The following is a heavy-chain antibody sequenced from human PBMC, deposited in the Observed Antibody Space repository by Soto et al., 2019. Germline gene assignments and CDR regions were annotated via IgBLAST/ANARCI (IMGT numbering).Heavy chain of an antibody. J-gene: IGHJ4*02. CDR3: ASLQVPGNFDY. CDR2: IYYSGDT. CDR1: GGYIRSSNYY. Sequence: SETQSHTCTVSGGYIRSSNYYWAWVRQPPGKGLEWIANIYYSGDTYFHPSLRSRLTVSVDTSKNQFSLKLSSLTAADTAMYYCASLQVPGNFDYWGQGTLVTVS. V-gene: IGHV4-39*01. D-gene: IGHD6-13*01.